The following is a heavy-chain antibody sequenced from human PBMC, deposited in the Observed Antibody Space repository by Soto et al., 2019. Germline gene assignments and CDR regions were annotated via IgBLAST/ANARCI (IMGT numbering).Heavy chain of an antibody. J-gene: IGHJ6*02. V-gene: IGHV3-23*01. CDR2: ITGSGINK. CDR1: GFTFTSYA. Sequence: GGSLRLSCAASGFTFTSYAMSWVRQAPGKGLEWVAVITGSGINKYYADSVKGRFTISRDNSKNTLYLQMNSLRAEDTAVYYCARDRDIVLAAYYYYGMDVWGQGTTVTVSS. CDR3: ARDRDIVLAAYYYYGMDV. D-gene: IGHD2-2*01.